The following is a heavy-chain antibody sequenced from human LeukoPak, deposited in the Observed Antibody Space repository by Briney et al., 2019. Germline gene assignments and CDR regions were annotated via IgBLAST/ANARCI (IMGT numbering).Heavy chain of an antibody. CDR3: ARHSRSVDYGSGSYTWDY. D-gene: IGHD3-10*01. CDR1: GGSISSIIYY. Sequence: SETLSLTCTVSGGSISSIIYYWGWIRQPPGKGLEWIGAIHYSGSTYYNLSLKSRVTISVDTSRNQFSLKLSSVTAADTAVYYCARHSRSVDYGSGSYTWDYWGQGTPVTVSS. CDR2: IHYSGST. J-gene: IGHJ4*02. V-gene: IGHV4-39*01.